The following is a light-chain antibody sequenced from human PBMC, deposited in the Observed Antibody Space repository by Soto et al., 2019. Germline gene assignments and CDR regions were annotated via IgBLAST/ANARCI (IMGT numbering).Light chain of an antibody. CDR3: SSYTTSNTRQIV. V-gene: IGLV2-14*01. CDR1: SSDVCGYNY. CDR2: DVS. Sequence: QSVLAQPPSVSGSPVQSITISCTGTSSDVCGYNYVSWYQQHPGKAPKFMIYDVSNRPSGVSNRFSGSKSGNTASLTISGLQAEDEADYYCSSYTTSNTRQIVFGTGTKVTGL. J-gene: IGLJ1*01.